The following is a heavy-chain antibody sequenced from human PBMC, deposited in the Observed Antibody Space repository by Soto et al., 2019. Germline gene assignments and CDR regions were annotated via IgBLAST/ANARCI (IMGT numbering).Heavy chain of an antibody. J-gene: IGHJ5*02. D-gene: IGHD1-1*01. CDR1: GFSFSDYV. V-gene: IGHV1-46*01. Sequence: ASVKVSCKASGFSFSDYVMHWVRQAPGQGLEWMGIINPSGDSRNYAQKFQGRVTITRDTSTSTVYMDLSSLRYEDTAVYYCASHNRTPAGPTAARSWLHTCGQRTPVAVST. CDR2: INPSGDSR. CDR3: ASHNRTPAGPTAARSWLHT.